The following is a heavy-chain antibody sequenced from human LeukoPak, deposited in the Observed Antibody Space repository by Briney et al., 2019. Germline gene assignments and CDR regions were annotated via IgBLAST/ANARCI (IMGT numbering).Heavy chain of an antibody. J-gene: IGHJ4*02. CDR1: GFTFSSYA. CDR3: ARVEETTVVY. CDR2: ISYDGSNK. V-gene: IGHV3-30-3*01. Sequence: PGGSLRLSCAASGFTFSSYAMHWVRQAPGKGLEWVAVISYDGSNKYYADSVKGRFTISRDNSKNTLYLQMNSLRAEDTAVYYYARVEETTVVYWGQGTLVTVSS. D-gene: IGHD4-23*01.